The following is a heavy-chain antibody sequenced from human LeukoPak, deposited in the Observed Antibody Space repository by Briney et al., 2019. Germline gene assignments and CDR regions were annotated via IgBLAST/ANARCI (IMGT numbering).Heavy chain of an antibody. CDR2: INPNSGDT. D-gene: IGHD3-9*01. V-gene: IGHV1-2*02. CDR3: ASPAGSNYDVLTGPGYCDY. Sequence: ASVTVSCKASGYIFTDYYMHWVRQAPGQGLEWLGWINPNSGDTSYAQKFQGRVTMTRDTSITTVYMELRGLTSDDTAVYFCASPAGSNYDVLTGPGYCDYWGQGTLVTVSS. J-gene: IGHJ4*02. CDR1: GYIFTDYY.